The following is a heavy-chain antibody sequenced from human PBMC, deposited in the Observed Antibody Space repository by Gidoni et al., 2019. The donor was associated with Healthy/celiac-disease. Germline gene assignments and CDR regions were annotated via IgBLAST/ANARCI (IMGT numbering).Heavy chain of an antibody. CDR2: ISSSSSYT. D-gene: IGHD2-15*01. Sequence: QVQLVESGGGLVKPGGSLRLSCAASGFTFSDYYMSWIRQAPGKGLEWVSYISSSSSYTNYADSVKGRFTISRDNAKNSLYLQMNSLRAEDTAVYYCARDMKVPVCSGGSCYDYYGMDVWGQGTTVTVSS. V-gene: IGHV3-11*06. CDR3: ARDMKVPVCSGGSCYDYYGMDV. J-gene: IGHJ6*02. CDR1: GFTFSDYY.